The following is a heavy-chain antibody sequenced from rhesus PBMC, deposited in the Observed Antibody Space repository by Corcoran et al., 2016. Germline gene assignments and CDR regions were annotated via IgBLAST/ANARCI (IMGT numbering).Heavy chain of an antibody. CDR2: IDARESNT. J-gene: IGHJ4*01. CDR3: AKSKAGYSLFDY. V-gene: IGHV5-2*01. CDR1: GYSFTSYW. D-gene: IGHD5-24*01. Sequence: EVHLVQSGAEVKRPGESLKIPCNTSGYSFTSYWISWVRKMTGKGLEWMVEIDARESNTRYSPSLQGQVTISADKSISTTYLQWSSLKASDSATYYCAKSKAGYSLFDYWGQGVLVTVAS.